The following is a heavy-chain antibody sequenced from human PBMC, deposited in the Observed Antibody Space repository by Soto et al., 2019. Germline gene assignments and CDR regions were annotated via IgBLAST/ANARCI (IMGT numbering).Heavy chain of an antibody. CDR3: SCSGIVAAAIFHY. Sequence: ASVKVSCKASGYTFISYALHWVRQAPGQRLEWMGWINAGNGNTNYSQKLQGRDTIYRDTSERTGYMELSSLKSEDTGVYFCSCSGIVAAAIFHYWGQGTLVTVSS. J-gene: IGHJ4*02. CDR2: INAGNGNT. V-gene: IGHV1-3*01. D-gene: IGHD2-2*02. CDR1: GYTFISYA.